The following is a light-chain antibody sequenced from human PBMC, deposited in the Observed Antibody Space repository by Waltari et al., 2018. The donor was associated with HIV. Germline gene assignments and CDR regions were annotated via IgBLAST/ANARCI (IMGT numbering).Light chain of an antibody. J-gene: IGLJ2*01. CDR3: SSYTSISTHVV. CDR1: SSDVGGYNY. Sequence: QSALTQPASVSGSPGQSITISCTGTSSDVGGYNYVSWYQQHPGKAPKLMIYEVSNRPSGVSNRFSGSKAGNTASLTISVLQAEYAADYYCSSYTSISTHVVFGGGTKLTVL. CDR2: EVS. V-gene: IGLV2-14*01.